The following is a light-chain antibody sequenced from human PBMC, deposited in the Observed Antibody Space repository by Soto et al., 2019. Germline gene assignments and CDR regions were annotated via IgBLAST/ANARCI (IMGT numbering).Light chain of an antibody. CDR3: QQYGSSPSIT. Sequence: EIVLTQSPGTLTLSPGERSTLSCRASQSVSSSYLAWYEQIPGQALRLLIYGASSRATGIPDRFSGSGSGTDFTLTISRLEPEDFAVYYCQQYGSSPSITFGQGPRLEI. CDR1: QSVSSSY. J-gene: IGKJ5*01. CDR2: GAS. V-gene: IGKV3-20*01.